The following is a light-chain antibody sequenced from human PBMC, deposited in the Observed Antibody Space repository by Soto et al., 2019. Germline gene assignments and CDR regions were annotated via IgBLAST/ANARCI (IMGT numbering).Light chain of an antibody. CDR2: DAS. V-gene: IGKV1-5*01. J-gene: IGKJ1*01. Sequence: DIQMTQSPSTLSASVGDRVTITCRASQSISSWLAWYQQKPGKAPKLLIYDASSLESGVPSRFSGSGSGTEFTLTISSLHPDDFATYYCQQYNSYSRTFGQGPKVEIK. CDR3: QQYNSYSRT. CDR1: QSISSW.